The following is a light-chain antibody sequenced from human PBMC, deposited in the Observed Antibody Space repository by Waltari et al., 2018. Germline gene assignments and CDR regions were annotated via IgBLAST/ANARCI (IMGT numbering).Light chain of an antibody. V-gene: IGKV2-28*01. CDR3: MQPLQTPWT. J-gene: IGKJ1*01. Sequence: DIVMTQSPLSLPVIPGEPASISCRSSQSLLHSNGYNYLDWYLQKPGQSPQLLIYLGSDRASGVPDRFSGSGSGTEFTLKISRVEADDVGVYYCMQPLQTPWTFGQGTKVEIK. CDR2: LGS. CDR1: QSLLHSNGYNY.